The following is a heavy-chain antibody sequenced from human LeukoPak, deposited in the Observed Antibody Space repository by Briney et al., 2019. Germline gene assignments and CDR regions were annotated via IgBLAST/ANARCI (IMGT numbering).Heavy chain of an antibody. CDR2: MNPNSGNT. CDR3: ARGGVGYSSSWYYYYGMDV. Sequence: ASVKVSCKASGYTFTSYDINWVRQATGQGLEWMGCMNPNSGNTGYAQKFQGRVTMTRNTSISTAYMELSSLRSEDTAVYYCARGGVGYSSSWYYYYGMDVWGQGTTVTVSS. D-gene: IGHD6-13*01. J-gene: IGHJ6*02. CDR1: GYTFTSYD. V-gene: IGHV1-8*01.